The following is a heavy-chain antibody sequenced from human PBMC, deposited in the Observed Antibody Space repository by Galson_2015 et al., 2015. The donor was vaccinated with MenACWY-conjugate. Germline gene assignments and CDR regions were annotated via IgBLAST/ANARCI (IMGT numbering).Heavy chain of an antibody. CDR2: IDPSDSYT. J-gene: IGHJ5*02. V-gene: IGHV5-10-1*01. CDR1: GYSFTSYW. D-gene: IGHD3-3*01. Sequence: QSGAEVKKPGESLRISCTGSGYSFTSYWISWVRQMPGKGLEWMGRIDPSDSYTNYSPSFQGHVTISADKSISTAYLQWSSLKASDTAMYYCARSLRTIFGVVIGSWFDPWGQGTLVTVSS. CDR3: ARSLRTIFGVVIGSWFDP.